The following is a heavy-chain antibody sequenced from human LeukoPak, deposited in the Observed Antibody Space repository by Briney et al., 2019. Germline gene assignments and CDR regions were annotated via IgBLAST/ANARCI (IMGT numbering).Heavy chain of an antibody. CDR2: INAGNGNT. CDR1: GYTFTSYA. CDR3: ARCSSTSCYGMDV. V-gene: IGHV1-3*01. J-gene: IGHJ6*02. D-gene: IGHD2-2*01. Sequence: ASVKVSCKASGYTFTSYAMHWVRQAPGQRLEWMGWINAGNGNTKCSQKFQGRVTITRDTSTSTAYMELSSLRSEDTAVYYCARCSSTSCYGMDVWGQGTTVTVSS.